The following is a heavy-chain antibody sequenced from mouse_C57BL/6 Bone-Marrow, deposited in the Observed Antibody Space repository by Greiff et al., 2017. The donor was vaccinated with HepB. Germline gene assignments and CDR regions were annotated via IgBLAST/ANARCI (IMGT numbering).Heavy chain of an antibody. Sequence: VKLVESGAELARPGASVKLSCKASGYTFTSYGISWVKQRTGQGLEWIGEIYPRSGNTYYNEKFKGKATLTADKSSSTAYMELRSLTSEDSAVYFCLYYGNYGLAMDYWGQGTSVTVSS. CDR2: IYPRSGNT. V-gene: IGHV1-81*01. J-gene: IGHJ4*01. CDR3: LYYGNYGLAMDY. D-gene: IGHD2-1*01. CDR1: GYTFTSYG.